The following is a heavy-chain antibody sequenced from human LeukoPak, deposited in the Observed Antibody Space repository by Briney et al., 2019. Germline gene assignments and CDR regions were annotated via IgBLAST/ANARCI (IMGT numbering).Heavy chain of an antibody. CDR2: INPNSGGT. Sequence: ASVKVSCKASGYTFTSYYMHWVRQAPGQGLEWMGWINPNSGGTNYAQKFQGRVTMTRDTSISTAYMELSRLRSDDTAVYYCARDLDYENWFDPWGQGTLVTVSS. CDR3: ARDLDYENWFDP. J-gene: IGHJ5*02. D-gene: IGHD4-17*01. V-gene: IGHV1-2*02. CDR1: GYTFTSYY.